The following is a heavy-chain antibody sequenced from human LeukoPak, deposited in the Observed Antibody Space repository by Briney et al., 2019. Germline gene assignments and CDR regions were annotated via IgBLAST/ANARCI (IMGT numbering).Heavy chain of an antibody. CDR1: GFTFSSYE. J-gene: IGHJ4*02. Sequence: PGGSLRLSCAASGFTFSSYEMNWVRQAPGKGLEWVSYISSSGSNIYYADSVKGRFTISRDNAKNSLSLQMNSLRAEDTAVYYCARLYSSSSGRALDYWGQGTLVTVSS. CDR2: ISSSGSNI. CDR3: ARLYSSSSGRALDY. V-gene: IGHV3-48*03. D-gene: IGHD6-6*01.